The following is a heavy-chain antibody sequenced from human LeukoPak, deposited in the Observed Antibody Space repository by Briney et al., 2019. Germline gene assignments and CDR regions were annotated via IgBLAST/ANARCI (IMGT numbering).Heavy chain of an antibody. CDR2: ISGSGGST. J-gene: IGHJ4*02. CDR1: GFTFSSYG. Sequence: GGSLRLSCAASGFTFSSYGMSWVRQAPGKGLEWVSAISGSGGSTYYADSVKGRFTISRDNSKNTLYLQMNSLRAEDTAVYYCASRYYYGSGSWELLDYWGQGTLVTVSS. D-gene: IGHD3-10*01. V-gene: IGHV3-23*01. CDR3: ASRYYYGSGSWELLDY.